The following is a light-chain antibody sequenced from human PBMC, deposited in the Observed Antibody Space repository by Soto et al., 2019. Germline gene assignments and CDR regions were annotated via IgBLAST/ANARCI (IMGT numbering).Light chain of an antibody. J-gene: IGKJ3*01. V-gene: IGKV1-5*03. CDR3: QQCNTYPPT. CDR1: QSICVW. CDR2: KAS. Sequence: DIQMTQSPSTLSASVGDRVTITCRASQSICVWLAWYQQKPGKAPNLLIYKASSLQGGVPSRFSGSESGTEFSLTHSSPQPDDVATYYCQQCNTYPPTVGAGTEVDIK.